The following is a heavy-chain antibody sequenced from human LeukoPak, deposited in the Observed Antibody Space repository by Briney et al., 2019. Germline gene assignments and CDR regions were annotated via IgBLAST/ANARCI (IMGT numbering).Heavy chain of an antibody. D-gene: IGHD6-19*01. CDR3: AKLGDGIAVSAAGDFDY. J-gene: IGHJ4*02. Sequence: PGGSLRLSCAASGFTFSSYGMHWVRQAPGKGLEWVAVISYDGSNKYYADSVKGRFTISRDNSKNTLYLQMNSLRAEDTAVYYCAKLGDGIAVSAAGDFDYWGQGTLVTVSS. CDR1: GFTFSSYG. CDR2: ISYDGSNK. V-gene: IGHV3-30*18.